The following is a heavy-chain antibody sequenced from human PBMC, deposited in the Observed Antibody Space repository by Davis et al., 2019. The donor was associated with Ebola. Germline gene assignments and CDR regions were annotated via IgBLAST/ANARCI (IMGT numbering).Heavy chain of an antibody. Sequence: PSETLSLTCAVYGGSFSGYYWGWVRQPPGKGLEWIGNIYYTGSTHYSPSLRSRLSISIDTSRNQFSLRLHSMTAADTAIYYCTRDVSIRVSRIGYFDYWGPGTLITVSS. CDR3: TRDVSIRVSRIGYFDY. D-gene: IGHD6-13*01. CDR2: IYYTGST. V-gene: IGHV4-34*01. CDR1: GGSFSGYY. J-gene: IGHJ4*02.